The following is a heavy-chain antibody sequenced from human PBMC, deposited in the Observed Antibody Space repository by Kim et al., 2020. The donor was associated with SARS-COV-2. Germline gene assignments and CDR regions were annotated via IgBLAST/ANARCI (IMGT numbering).Heavy chain of an antibody. D-gene: IGHD5-12*01. Sequence: GGSLRLSCAASGFTFSSYAMSWVRQAPGKGLEWVSAISGSGGSTYYADSVKGRFTISRDNSKNTLYLQMNSLRAEDTAVYYCAKNGQLADRVATIMMGYYYYYGMDGWGQGTTGTVSS. CDR1: GFTFSSYA. CDR3: AKNGQLADRVATIMMGYYYYYGMDG. V-gene: IGHV3-23*01. J-gene: IGHJ6*02. CDR2: ISGSGGST.